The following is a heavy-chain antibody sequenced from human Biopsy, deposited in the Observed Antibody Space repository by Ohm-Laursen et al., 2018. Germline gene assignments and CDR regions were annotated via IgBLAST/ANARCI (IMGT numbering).Heavy chain of an antibody. D-gene: IGHD1-26*01. CDR3: ARHAPSYSGSYWRYFDL. V-gene: IGHV4-59*08. CDR1: GGSISSYY. CDR2: IYYTGST. J-gene: IGHJ2*01. Sequence: SETLSLTCTVSGGSISSYYWSWIRQPPGKGLEGIGYIYYTGSTNYNPSLKRQVTISVDTYMNNLSLRLTSGTAADTAVYYCARHAPSYSGSYWRYFDLWGRGTLVTVSS.